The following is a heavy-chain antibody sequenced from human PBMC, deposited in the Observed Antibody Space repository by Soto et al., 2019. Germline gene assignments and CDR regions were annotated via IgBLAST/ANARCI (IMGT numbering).Heavy chain of an antibody. CDR1: GGSISSGGYY. CDR3: ARVIRGDLGSGNLDGMDV. CDR2: IYYSGST. D-gene: IGHD3-10*01. Sequence: PSETLSLTCTVSGGSISSGGYYWSWIRQHPGKGLEWIGYIYYSGSTYYNPSLKSRVTISVDTSKNQFSLKLSSVTAADTAVYYCARVIRGDLGSGNLDGMDVWGQGTTVTVSS. J-gene: IGHJ6*02. V-gene: IGHV4-31*03.